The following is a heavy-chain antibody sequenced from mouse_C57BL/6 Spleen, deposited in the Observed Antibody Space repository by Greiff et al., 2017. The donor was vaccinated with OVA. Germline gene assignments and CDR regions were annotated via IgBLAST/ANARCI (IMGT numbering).Heavy chain of an antibody. CDR3: AGGDYDEAWFAY. J-gene: IGHJ3*01. V-gene: IGHV5-17*01. Sequence: EVTVVESGGGLVKPGGSLKLSCAASGFTFSDYGMHWVRQAPEQGLEWVAYISSGSSTIYYADTVKGRFTISRDNAKNTLFLQMTSLRSEDTAMYYCAGGDYDEAWFAYWGQGTLVTVSA. CDR2: ISSGSSTI. CDR1: GFTFSDYG. D-gene: IGHD2-4*01.